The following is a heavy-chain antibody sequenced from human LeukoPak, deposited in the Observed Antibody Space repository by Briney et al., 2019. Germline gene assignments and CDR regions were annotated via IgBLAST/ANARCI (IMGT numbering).Heavy chain of an antibody. D-gene: IGHD2-15*01. CDR2: IRYDGSNK. J-gene: IGHJ5*02. Sequence: GGSLRLSCAASGFTFSSYGMHWVRQAPGKGLEWVAFIRYDGSNKYYADSVKGRFTISRDNSKNTLYLQMNSLRAEDTAVYYCARCCSAINWFDPWGQGTLVTVSS. CDR3: ARCCSAINWFDP. V-gene: IGHV3-30*02. CDR1: GFTFSSYG.